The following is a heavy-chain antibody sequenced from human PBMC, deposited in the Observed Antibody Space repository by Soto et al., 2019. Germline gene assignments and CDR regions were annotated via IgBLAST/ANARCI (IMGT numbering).Heavy chain of an antibody. CDR3: ARRYGSAIDY. D-gene: IGHD1-26*01. J-gene: IGHJ4*02. V-gene: IGHV4-39*02. CDR2: IYYSGST. Sequence: SETLSLTCTVSGPSSSSSTYYWGWIRQPPGKGLEWIGSIYYSGSTNCNPSLKSRVTISVDTSKNHFSLKLSSVTAADTAVYYCARRYGSAIDYWGQGTLVTVS. CDR1: GPSSSSSTYY.